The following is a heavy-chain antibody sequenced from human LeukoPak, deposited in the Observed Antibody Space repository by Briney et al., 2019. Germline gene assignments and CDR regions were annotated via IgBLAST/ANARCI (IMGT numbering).Heavy chain of an antibody. J-gene: IGHJ4*02. CDR2: IYYSGST. CDR3: ARFGNYYDSSGYPYYFDY. Sequence: SETLSLTCTVSGGSISRYYWSCIRQPPGKGLEWIGYIYYSGSTNYNPSLKSRVTISVDTSKNQFSLKLSSVTAADTAVYYCARFGNYYDSSGYPYYFDYWGQGTLVTVSS. D-gene: IGHD3-22*01. CDR1: GGSISRYY. V-gene: IGHV4-59*01.